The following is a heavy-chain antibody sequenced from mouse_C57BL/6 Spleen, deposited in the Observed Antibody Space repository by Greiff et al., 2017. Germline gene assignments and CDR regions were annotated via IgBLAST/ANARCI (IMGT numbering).Heavy chain of an antibody. V-gene: IGHV2-2*01. J-gene: IGHJ2*01. CDR3: ARYECYYGGVD. CDR2: IWSGGST. Sequence: QVQLKESGPGLVQPSPSLSITCTVSGFSLTSYGVHWVSQSPGKGLEWLGVIWSGGSTDYNAAFISRQSISKDNSKSQVFFKMNSLQAYDTAIYYCARYECYYGGVDWGQGTTLTASS. CDR1: GFSLTSYG. D-gene: IGHD2-3*01.